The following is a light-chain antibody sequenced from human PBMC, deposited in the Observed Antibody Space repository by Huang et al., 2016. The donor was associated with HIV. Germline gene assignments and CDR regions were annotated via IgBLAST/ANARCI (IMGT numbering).Light chain of an antibody. CDR2: AAS. Sequence: DVQVTQSPPSVSASVGDRVTITCRASLGINTWLAWYQQKPGTAPKLLIFAASSLQSGGPSRFRCSGSGTDFTLTISSLQPEDVATYYCQQANSFPHLTFGGGTKVEIK. J-gene: IGKJ4*01. V-gene: IGKV1-12*01. CDR1: LGINTW. CDR3: QQANSFPHLT.